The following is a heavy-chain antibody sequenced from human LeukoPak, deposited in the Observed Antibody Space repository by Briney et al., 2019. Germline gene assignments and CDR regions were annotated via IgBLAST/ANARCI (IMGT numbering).Heavy chain of an antibody. J-gene: IGHJ6*03. Sequence: SETLSLTCNVSGGSISSYYWSWIRQPPGKGLEWIGHIYTSGSTNYNPSLKSRVTISVDTSKNQFFLKLSSVTAADTAVYYCARQGVVARYYYYMDVWGKGTTVTVSS. CDR2: IYTSGST. D-gene: IGHD3-22*01. V-gene: IGHV4-4*09. CDR1: GGSISSYY. CDR3: ARQGVVARYYYYMDV.